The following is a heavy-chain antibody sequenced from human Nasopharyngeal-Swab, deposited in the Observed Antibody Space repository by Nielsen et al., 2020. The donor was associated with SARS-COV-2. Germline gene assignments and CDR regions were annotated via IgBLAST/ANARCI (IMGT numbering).Heavy chain of an antibody. CDR1: GGSISSSHW. J-gene: IGHJ3*02. CDR2: IYHSGST. Sequence: SETLSLTCDVSGGSISSSHWWSWVRQPPGKGLEWIGEIYHSGSTNYNPSLESRLTISVDNSKNQFSLRLTSVTAADTAVYYCARWWRAARPKGGHAFDIWGQGTMVTVSS. V-gene: IGHV4-4*02. D-gene: IGHD6-6*01. CDR3: ARWWRAARPKGGHAFDI.